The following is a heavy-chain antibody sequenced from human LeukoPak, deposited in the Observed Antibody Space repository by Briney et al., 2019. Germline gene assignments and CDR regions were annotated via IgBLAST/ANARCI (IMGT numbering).Heavy chain of an antibody. J-gene: IGHJ5*02. V-gene: IGHV4-31*03. CDR2: IYYSGST. Sequence: SQTLSLTCTVSGGSISSGGYYWSWIRQHPGKGLEWIGYIYYSGSTYYNPSLKSRVTISVDTSKNQFSLKLSSVTAADTAVYYCARDTVDSNGPNVWFDPWGQGALVTVSS. D-gene: IGHD3-22*01. CDR1: GGSISSGGYY. CDR3: ARDTVDSNGPNVWFDP.